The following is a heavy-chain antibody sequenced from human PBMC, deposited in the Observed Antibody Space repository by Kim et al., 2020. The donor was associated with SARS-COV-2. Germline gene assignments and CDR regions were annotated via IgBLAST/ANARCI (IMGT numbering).Heavy chain of an antibody. CDR1: GYSFTSYW. CDR2: IDPSDSYT. D-gene: IGHD3-9*01. V-gene: IGHV5-10-1*01. J-gene: IGHJ6*02. CDR3: ARRGGNFDRLSGGMDV. Sequence: GESLKISCKGSGYSFTSYWISWVRQMPGKGLEWMGRIDPSDSYTNYSPSFQGHVTISADKSISTAYLQWSSLKASDTAMYYCARRGGNFDRLSGGMDVWGQGTTVTVSS.